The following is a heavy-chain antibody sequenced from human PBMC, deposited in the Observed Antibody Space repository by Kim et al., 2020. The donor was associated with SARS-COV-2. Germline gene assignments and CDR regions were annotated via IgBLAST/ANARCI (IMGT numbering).Heavy chain of an antibody. CDR1: GFTFSSYA. CDR2: ISYDGSNK. Sequence: GGSLRLSCAASGFTFSSYAMHWVRQAPGKGLEWVAVISYDGSNKYYADSVKGRFTISRDNSKNTLYLQMNSLRAEDTAVYYCATDPITYSSGYFDYWGQG. J-gene: IGHJ4*02. D-gene: IGHD6-19*01. CDR3: ATDPITYSSGYFDY. V-gene: IGHV3-30*04.